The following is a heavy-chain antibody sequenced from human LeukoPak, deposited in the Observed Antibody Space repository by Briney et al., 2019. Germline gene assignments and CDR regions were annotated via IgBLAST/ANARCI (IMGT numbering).Heavy chain of an antibody. Sequence: GGSLRLSCAASGFPLDDYAMHWVRHAPGKGLEWVSGISWNSGSIGYADSVKGRFTISRDNAKNSLYLQMNSLRAEDTAVYYCARFIAAPYYFDYWGRGTLVTVSS. CDR1: GFPLDDYA. J-gene: IGHJ4*02. V-gene: IGHV3-9*01. CDR2: ISWNSGSI. CDR3: ARFIAAPYYFDY. D-gene: IGHD6-13*01.